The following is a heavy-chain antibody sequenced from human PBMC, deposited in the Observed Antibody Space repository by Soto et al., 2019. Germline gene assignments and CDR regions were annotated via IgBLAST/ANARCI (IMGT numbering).Heavy chain of an antibody. J-gene: IGHJ5*02. CDR1: GGSISSSY. Sequence: QVQLQESGPGLVKPSETLSLTCTVSGGSISSSYWSWIRQPPGKGLEWIGYVYFSGSTNYNPSLKSRLTLSMDTSKNQFSLKLTAVTAADTAVYYCARVAYSSSSGGWFDPWGQGTLVSVSS. CDR2: VYFSGST. D-gene: IGHD6-6*01. CDR3: ARVAYSSSSGGWFDP. V-gene: IGHV4-59*01.